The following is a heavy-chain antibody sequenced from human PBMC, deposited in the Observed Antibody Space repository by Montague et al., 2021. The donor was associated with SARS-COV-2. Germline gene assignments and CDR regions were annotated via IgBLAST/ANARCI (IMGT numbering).Heavy chain of an antibody. J-gene: IGHJ5*01. CDR2: IYYSGST. CDR1: GGSISSSSYY. CDR3: ARPLNLYYYGSGSYSSWFGS. V-gene: IGHV4-39*01. D-gene: IGHD3-10*01. Sequence: SETLSLTCTVSGGSISSSSYYWGWIRQPPGKGLEWIGSIYYSGSTYYNPSLKSRVTISVDTSKNQFSLKLSSVTAADTAVYYCARPLNLYYYGSGSYSSWFGSWGQGTLVTVSS.